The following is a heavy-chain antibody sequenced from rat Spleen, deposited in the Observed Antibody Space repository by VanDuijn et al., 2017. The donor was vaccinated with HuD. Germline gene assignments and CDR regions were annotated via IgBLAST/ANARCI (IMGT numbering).Heavy chain of an antibody. J-gene: IGHJ2*01. CDR3: ARHSQKYYGYGYFDY. D-gene: IGHD1-7*01. Sequence: EVQLVESGGGLVQPGRSLKFSCAASGFNFSDYAMAWVRQAPEKGLEWVATIIYDGTGTHYRDSVKGRFTISRDSAKSTLYLQMDSLGSEDTATYYCARHSQKYYGYGYFDYWGQGVMVTVSS. CDR2: IIYDGTGT. CDR1: GFNFSDYA. V-gene: IGHV5-17*01.